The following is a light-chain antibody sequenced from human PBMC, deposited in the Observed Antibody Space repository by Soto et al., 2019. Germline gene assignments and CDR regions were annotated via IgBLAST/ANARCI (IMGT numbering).Light chain of an antibody. Sequence: QSALPQPASVSGSPGQSITISCTGTSSDVGIYTHVSWYQQHPGRAPKLIIYGVSNRPSGVSNRFSGSKSGNTASLTISGLQAADEADYYCNSYTSSYTYVFGTGTKVTVL. J-gene: IGLJ1*01. V-gene: IGLV2-14*01. CDR2: GVS. CDR1: SSDVGIYTH. CDR3: NSYTSSYTYV.